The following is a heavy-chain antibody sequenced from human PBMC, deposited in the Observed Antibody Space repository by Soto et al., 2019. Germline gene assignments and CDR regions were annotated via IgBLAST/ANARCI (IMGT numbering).Heavy chain of an antibody. D-gene: IGHD3-10*01. V-gene: IGHV1-46*01. CDR1: GYTFTSYY. CDR3: ARGDLWFGELFLPQGFDP. Sequence: ASVKVSCKASGYTFTSYYMHWVRQAPGQGLEWMGIINPSGGSTSYAQKFQGRVTMTRDTSTSTVYMELSSLRSEDTAVYYCARGDLWFGELFLPQGFDPWGQGTMVTVSA. J-gene: IGHJ5*02. CDR2: INPSGGST.